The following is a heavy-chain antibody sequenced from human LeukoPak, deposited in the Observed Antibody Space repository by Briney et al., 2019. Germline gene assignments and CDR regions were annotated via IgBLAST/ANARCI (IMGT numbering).Heavy chain of an antibody. D-gene: IGHD3-10*01. J-gene: IGHJ4*02. CDR3: LRDWYGSGSYWQIRESYFDY. Sequence: PGGSLRLSCAASGFTFSNAWMSRVRQAPGKGLEWVGRIKSKTDGGTTDYAAPVKGRFTISRDDSKNTLYLQMNSLKTEDTAVYYCLRDWYGSGSYWQIRESYFDYRGQGTLVTVSS. CDR1: GFTFSNAW. CDR2: IKSKTDGGTT. V-gene: IGHV3-15*01.